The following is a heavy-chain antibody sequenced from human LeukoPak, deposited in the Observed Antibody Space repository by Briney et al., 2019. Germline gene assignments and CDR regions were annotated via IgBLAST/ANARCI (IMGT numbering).Heavy chain of an antibody. CDR1: GFTFGSYS. D-gene: IGHD4-17*01. J-gene: IGHJ4*02. CDR2: ISYDGRNT. Sequence: GGSLRLSCAASGFTFGSYSMHWVRQAPGKGLEWVAVISYDGRNTYYAKSVKGRFTISRDDSKNTLYLQINSLRADDTAVYYCARNSVTTGYYFDYWGQGTLVTVSS. V-gene: IGHV3-30*04. CDR3: ARNSVTTGYYFDY.